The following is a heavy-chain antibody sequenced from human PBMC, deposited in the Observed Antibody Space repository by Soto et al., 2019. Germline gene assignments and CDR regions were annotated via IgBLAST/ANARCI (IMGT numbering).Heavy chain of an antibody. CDR2: MYHSGST. D-gene: IGHD2-15*01. CDR3: ARHTPAISISDH. V-gene: IGHV4-34*01. CDR1: GGSFSGYY. Sequence: SETLSLTCAVYGGSFSGYYWSWIRQPPGKGLEWIGYMYHSGSTYYNPSLKSRVTISIDRSKNQFSLKLSSVTAADTAVYYCARHTPAISISDHWGQGTLVTVSS. J-gene: IGHJ4*02.